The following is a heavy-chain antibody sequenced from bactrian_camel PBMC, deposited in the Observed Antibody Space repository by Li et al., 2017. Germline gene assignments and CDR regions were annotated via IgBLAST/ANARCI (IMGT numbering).Heavy chain of an antibody. CDR3: CVAGQVVFGY. V-gene: IGHV3S40*01. J-gene: IGHJ6*01. CDR2: INTGGGNT. Sequence: VQLVESGGGLVQPGGSLRLSCAASGGTFSNYDMSWVRQAPGKGLEWVSAINTGGGNTFYADSMKGRFTISRDNANNTLYLQMNSLKSQDTALYYCCVAGQVVFGYWGQGTQVTVS. D-gene: IGHD7*01. CDR1: GGTFSNYD.